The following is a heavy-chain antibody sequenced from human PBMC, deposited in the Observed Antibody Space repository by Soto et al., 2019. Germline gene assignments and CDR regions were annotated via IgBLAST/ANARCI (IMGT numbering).Heavy chain of an antibody. Sequence: GESLKISCKGSGYSFTSYWIGWVRQMPGKGLEWMGIIYPGDSDTRYSPSFQGQVTISADKSISTAYLQWSSLKASDTAMYYCARPHIAVAGTGDYYYYYGMDVWGQGTTVTVSS. J-gene: IGHJ6*02. V-gene: IGHV5-51*01. CDR3: ARPHIAVAGTGDYYYYYGMDV. CDR1: GYSFTSYW. D-gene: IGHD6-19*01. CDR2: IYPGDSDT.